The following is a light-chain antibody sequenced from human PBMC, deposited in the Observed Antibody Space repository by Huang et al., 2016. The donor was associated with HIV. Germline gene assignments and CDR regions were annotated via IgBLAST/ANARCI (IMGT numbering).Light chain of an antibody. V-gene: IGKV3-20*01. Sequence: EVVLTQSPATLSLSPGERATLSCRARQSVTDNYLAWYQQKPGQTPRLLIHGAFFRATGIPDRFSGSGSGTDFTLTISRLEPEDFAVYYCHQYGGSPPYSFGQGTKLEIK. CDR2: GAF. CDR1: QSVTDNY. J-gene: IGKJ2*03. CDR3: HQYGGSPPYS.